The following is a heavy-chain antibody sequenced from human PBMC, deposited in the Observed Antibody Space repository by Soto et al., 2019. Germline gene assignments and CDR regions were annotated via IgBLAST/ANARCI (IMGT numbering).Heavy chain of an antibody. V-gene: IGHV4-4*02. CDR3: ASRDPGTSVDY. Sequence: SETLSLTCAVSGGSFTSNNWWTWVRQPPGQGLEWIGEIYRTGSTNYNPSLKSRVTISLDKSENQFSLKVTFLTAADTAVYYCASRDPGTSVDYWGQGTLVTVSS. CDR2: IYRTGST. CDR1: GGSFTSNNW. D-gene: IGHD1-7*01. J-gene: IGHJ4*02.